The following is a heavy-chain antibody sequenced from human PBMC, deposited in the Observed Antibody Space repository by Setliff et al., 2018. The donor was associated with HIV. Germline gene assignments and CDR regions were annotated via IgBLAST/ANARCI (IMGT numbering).Heavy chain of an antibody. V-gene: IGHV4-59*01. CDR1: GGSFSGYY. D-gene: IGHD3-3*01. Sequence: SEALSLTCSVSGGSFSGYYWSWIRQPPGKGLEWIGYIYIYNSGSTNYNPSLTSRVTISVDTSRNQFSLKLTSVTAADTAIYYCARGVNFDYWGQGTQVTVSS. CDR3: ARGVNFDY. CDR2: IYIYNSGST. J-gene: IGHJ4*02.